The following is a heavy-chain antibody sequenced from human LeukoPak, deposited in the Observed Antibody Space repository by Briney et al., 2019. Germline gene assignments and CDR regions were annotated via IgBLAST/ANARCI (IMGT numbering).Heavy chain of an antibody. CDR3: ARLFVPFWGGIQVAGGIDY. Sequence: SETLSLTCTVSGGSISSYYWSWIRQPPGKGLEWIGYIYYSGSTNYNPSLKSRVTISVDTSKNQFSLKLSSVTAADTAVYYCARLFVPFWGGIQVAGGIDYWGQGTLVTVSS. CDR2: IYYSGST. D-gene: IGHD3-16*01. J-gene: IGHJ4*02. V-gene: IGHV4-59*12. CDR1: GGSISSYY.